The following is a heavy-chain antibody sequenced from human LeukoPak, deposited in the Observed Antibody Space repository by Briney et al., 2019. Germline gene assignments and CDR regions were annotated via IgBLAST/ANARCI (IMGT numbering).Heavy chain of an antibody. J-gene: IGHJ4*02. CDR1: GFTFSDYY. D-gene: IGHD2-2*01. Sequence: PGGSLRLSCAASGFTFSDYYMSWIRQVPGKGLEWVSYISGSDSTTYYADSVKGRFTISRDNAKNSLYLQTNRLRAEDTAVYYCARVGCLRTLGYCSSFTSIDYWGRGTLVTVSS. V-gene: IGHV3-11*04. CDR3: ARVGCLRTLGYCSSFTSIDY. CDR2: ISGSDSTT.